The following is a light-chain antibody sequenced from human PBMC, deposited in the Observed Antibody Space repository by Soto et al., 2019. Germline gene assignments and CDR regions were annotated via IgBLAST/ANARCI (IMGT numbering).Light chain of an antibody. V-gene: IGKV3-20*01. CDR2: DAS. Sequence: EIVLTQSPATLSVSPGDRATLSCRASQSVSSNLAWYQQKPGQAPRLLIYDASSRATDIPDRFSGSGSGTDFTLTISRLEPEDFAIYYCQHYGNSLWTFGQGTKVDIK. CDR1: QSVSSN. CDR3: QHYGNSLWT. J-gene: IGKJ1*01.